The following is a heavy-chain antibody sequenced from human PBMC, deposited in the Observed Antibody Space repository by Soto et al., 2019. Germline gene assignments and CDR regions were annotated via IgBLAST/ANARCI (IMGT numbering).Heavy chain of an antibody. CDR2: IFDSGNA. CDR3: ARLPIIAVAGTTAY. CDR1: GGSINSYC. J-gene: IGHJ4*02. Sequence: PSETLSLTCTVSGGSINSYCWSWIRQPPGKGLEWIAYIFDSGNANYNPSLKSRVTISVDTSKNQFSLKLTSVTAADTAVYYCARLPIIAVAGTTAYWGQGTLVTVSS. V-gene: IGHV4-59*08. D-gene: IGHD6-19*01.